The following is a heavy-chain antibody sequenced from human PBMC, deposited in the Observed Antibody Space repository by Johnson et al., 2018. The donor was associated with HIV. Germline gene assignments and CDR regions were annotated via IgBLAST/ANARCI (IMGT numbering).Heavy chain of an antibody. J-gene: IGHJ3*02. CDR1: GFTFSSYG. V-gene: IGHV3-30*02. D-gene: IGHD3-10*01. CDR3: AKDYEWFGEFVDAFDI. CDR2: IRYDGSNQ. Sequence: QVQLVESGGGLVQPGGSLRLSCAASGFTFSSYGMHWVRQAPGKGLEWVAFIRYDGSNQYYADSVKGRFTISRDNSKNTLYLQMNILRAEDTAVYYCAKDYEWFGEFVDAFDIWGQGTMVTVSS.